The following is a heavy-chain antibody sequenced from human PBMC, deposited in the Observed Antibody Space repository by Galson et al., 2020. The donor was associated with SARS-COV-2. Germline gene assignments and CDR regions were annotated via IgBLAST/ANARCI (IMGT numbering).Heavy chain of an antibody. CDR1: GFTFSSYA. D-gene: IGHD4-17*01. Sequence: GESLKISCAASGFTFSSYAMHWVRQAPGKGLEWVAVISYDGSNKYYADSVKGRFTISRDNSKNTLYLQMNSLRAEDTAVYYCARDRAPDGNDYGAERASYYYYYGMDVWGQGTTVTVSS. J-gene: IGHJ6*02. CDR2: ISYDGSNK. V-gene: IGHV3-30-3*01. CDR3: ARDRAPDGNDYGAERASYYYYYGMDV.